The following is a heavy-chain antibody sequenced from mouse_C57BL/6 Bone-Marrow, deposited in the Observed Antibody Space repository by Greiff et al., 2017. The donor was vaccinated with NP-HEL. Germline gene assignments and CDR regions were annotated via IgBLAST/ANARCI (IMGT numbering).Heavy chain of an antibody. Sequence: EVQLQQSGPVLVKPGASVKMSCKASGYTFTDYYMNWVKQSHGKSLEWIGVINPYNGGTSYNQKFKGKATLTVDKSSSTAYMELNSLTSEDSAVYYCARSSITTVVAHDFDYWGQGTTLTVSS. V-gene: IGHV1-19*01. D-gene: IGHD1-1*01. CDR1: GYTFTDYY. CDR2: INPYNGGT. CDR3: ARSSITTVVAHDFDY. J-gene: IGHJ2*01.